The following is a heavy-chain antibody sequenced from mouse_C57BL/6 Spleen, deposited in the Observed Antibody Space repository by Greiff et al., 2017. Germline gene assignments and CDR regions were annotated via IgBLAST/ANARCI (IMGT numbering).Heavy chain of an antibody. V-gene: IGHV10-3*01. D-gene: IGHD3-2*02. CDR2: LRSKSSNYAT. Sequence: EVMLVESGGGLVQPKGSLKLSCAASGFTFNTYAMHWVRQAPGKGLEWVARLRSKSSNYATYYADSVKDRFNISRDDSQNMLYLQMNNLKTDDTAMYYCVRPQAKRSYAMDYWGQGTSVTVSS. J-gene: IGHJ4*01. CDR1: GFTFNTYA. CDR3: VRPQAKRSYAMDY.